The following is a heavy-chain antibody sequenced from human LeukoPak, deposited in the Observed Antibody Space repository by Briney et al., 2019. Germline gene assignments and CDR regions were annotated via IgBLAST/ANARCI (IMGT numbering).Heavy chain of an antibody. V-gene: IGHV4-59*01. CDR1: GGSISSYY. CDR2: IHYSGST. D-gene: IGHD2-21*02. Sequence: PSETLSLTCTVSGGSISSYYWSWIRQPPGKGLDWIGYIHYSGSTNYNPSLKSRVTISVDTSKNQFSLKVESVTAADTAVYYCASSLYGDGYYYQYGMEVWGKGTTVTVSS. J-gene: IGHJ6*04. CDR3: ASSLYGDGYYYQYGMEV.